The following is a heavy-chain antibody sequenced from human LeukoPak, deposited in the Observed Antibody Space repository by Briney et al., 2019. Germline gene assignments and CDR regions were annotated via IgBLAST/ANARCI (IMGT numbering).Heavy chain of an antibody. Sequence: SETLSLTCAVYGGSFSGYYWSWIRQPPGKGLEWIGEINHSGSTNYNPSLKSRVTISVDTSKNQFSLKLSSVAAADTAVYYCAREQWLVIDYWGQGTLVTVSS. J-gene: IGHJ4*02. CDR3: AREQWLVIDY. CDR1: GGSFSGYY. D-gene: IGHD6-19*01. V-gene: IGHV4-34*01. CDR2: INHSGST.